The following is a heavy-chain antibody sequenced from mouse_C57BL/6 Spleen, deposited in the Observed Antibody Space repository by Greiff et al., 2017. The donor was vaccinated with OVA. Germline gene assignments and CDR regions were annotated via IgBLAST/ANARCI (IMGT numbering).Heavy chain of an antibody. J-gene: IGHJ2*01. V-gene: IGHV1-59*01. CDR1: GYTFTSYW. CDR3: ARSPAQTGTGRIDY. D-gene: IGHD4-1*01. Sequence: VQLQQPGAELVRPGTSVKLSCKASGYTFTSYWMHWVKQRPGQGLEWIGVIDPSDSYTNYNQKFKGKATLTVDTSSSTAYMQLSSLTSEDSAVYYCARSPAQTGTGRIDYWGQGTTLTVSS. CDR2: IDPSDSYT.